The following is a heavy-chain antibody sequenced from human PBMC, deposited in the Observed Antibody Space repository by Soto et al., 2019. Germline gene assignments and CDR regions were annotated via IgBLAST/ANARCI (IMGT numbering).Heavy chain of an antibody. Sequence: GGSLRLSCAASGFTFSSYAMSWVRQAPGKGLEWVSAISGSGGSTYYADSVKGRFTISRDNSKNTLYLQMNSLRAEDTAVYYCAKDPKSYSSGWSNYWGQGTLVTVSS. CDR2: ISGSGGST. CDR3: AKDPKSYSSGWSNY. V-gene: IGHV3-23*01. J-gene: IGHJ4*02. D-gene: IGHD6-19*01. CDR1: GFTFSSYA.